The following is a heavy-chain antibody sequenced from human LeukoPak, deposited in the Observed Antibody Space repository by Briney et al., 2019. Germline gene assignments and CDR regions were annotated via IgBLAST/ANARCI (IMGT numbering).Heavy chain of an antibody. Sequence: GGSLRLSCAASGFTFSSYAMHWVRQAPGKGLEWVAVISYDGSNKYYADSVKGRFTISRDNSKNTLYLQMNSLRAEDTAVYYCARAHTTGYFDYWGQGTLVTVSS. V-gene: IGHV3-30-3*01. CDR1: GFTFSSYA. CDR3: ARAHTTGYFDY. D-gene: IGHD1-14*01. J-gene: IGHJ4*02. CDR2: ISYDGSNK.